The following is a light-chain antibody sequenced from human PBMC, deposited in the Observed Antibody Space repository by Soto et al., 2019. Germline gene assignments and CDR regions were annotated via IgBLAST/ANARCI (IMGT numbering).Light chain of an antibody. CDR1: QRVSSN. V-gene: IGKV3-15*01. CDR3: QQYNSWPLT. CDR2: GAS. J-gene: IGKJ4*01. Sequence: EIVMTQSPATLSVSPGERATLSCRASQRVSSNLAWYQQKPGQAPRLLIYGASTRATDIPAKFGGSGSGTEFSLTISSLQSEDFALYYCQQYNSWPLTFGGGTRVEI.